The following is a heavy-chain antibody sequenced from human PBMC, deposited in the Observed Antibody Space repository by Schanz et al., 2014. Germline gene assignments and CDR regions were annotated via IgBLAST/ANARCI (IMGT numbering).Heavy chain of an antibody. CDR3: ARFNSGSHSPPYYYYGMDV. D-gene: IGHD1-26*01. CDR1: GYTFTRSG. J-gene: IGHJ6*02. CDR2: IGGSDGNT. Sequence: QVQLVQSGGEVKTPGASVKVSCKASGYTFTRSGISWVRQAPGQGLEWMGWIGGSDGNTNFAQKFQGRVTMTTDTSTNTAYMELRSLTSDDTAVYYCARFNSGSHSPPYYYYGMDVWGQGTTVTVSS. V-gene: IGHV1-18*01.